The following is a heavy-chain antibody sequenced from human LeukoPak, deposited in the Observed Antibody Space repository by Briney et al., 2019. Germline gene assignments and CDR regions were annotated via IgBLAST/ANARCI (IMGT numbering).Heavy chain of an antibody. Sequence: PGGSLRLSCAASGFTFSSYAMHWVRQAPGKGLEWVAVISYDGSNKYYADSVKGRFTISRDNSKNTLYLQMNSLRAEDTAVYYCARDLNWENYWGQGTLVTVSS. V-gene: IGHV3-30*04. J-gene: IGHJ4*02. CDR3: ARDLNWENY. D-gene: IGHD7-27*01. CDR1: GFTFSSYA. CDR2: ISYDGSNK.